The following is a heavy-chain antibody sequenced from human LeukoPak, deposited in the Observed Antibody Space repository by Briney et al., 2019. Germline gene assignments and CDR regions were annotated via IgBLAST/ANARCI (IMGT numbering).Heavy chain of an antibody. D-gene: IGHD3-22*01. Sequence: GRSLRLSCAASGFTFSSYAMHWVRQAPGKGLEWVAVISYDGSNKYYADSVKGRFTISRDNSKNTLYLQMNSLRAEDTAVYYCVSRRGYYYDSSGYYYVDPPFDYWGQGTLVTVSS. V-gene: IGHV3-30*04. CDR2: ISYDGSNK. J-gene: IGHJ4*02. CDR1: GFTFSSYA. CDR3: VSRRGYYYDSSGYYYVDPPFDY.